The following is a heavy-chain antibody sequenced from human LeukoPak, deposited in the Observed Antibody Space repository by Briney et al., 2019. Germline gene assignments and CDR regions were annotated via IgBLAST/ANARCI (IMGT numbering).Heavy chain of an antibody. V-gene: IGHV4-59*01. CDR2: IYYSGST. J-gene: IGHJ6*03. Sequence: PSETLSLTCTVSGGSISSYYWSWIRQPPGKVLEWIAYIYYSGSTNYNPSLKSRVTISVDTSKNQFSLKLSSVTAADTAVYYCARTDYYYYYMDVWGKGTTVTVSS. CDR1: GGSISSYY. CDR3: ARTDYYYYYMDV.